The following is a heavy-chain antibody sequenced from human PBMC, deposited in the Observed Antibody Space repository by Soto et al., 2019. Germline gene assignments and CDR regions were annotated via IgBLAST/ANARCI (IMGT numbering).Heavy chain of an antibody. CDR2: ISAYNGNT. Sequence: ASVKVSCKASGYTFTSYGISWVRQAPGQGLEWMGWISAYNGNTNYAQKLQGRFTMTTDTSTSTAYMELKSLRSDDTAVYYCARDLDHLTGDLYSAWGFDYWGQGTLVTVSS. CDR1: GYTFTSYG. CDR3: ARDLDHLTGDLYSAWGFDY. V-gene: IGHV1-18*01. J-gene: IGHJ4*02. D-gene: IGHD7-27*01.